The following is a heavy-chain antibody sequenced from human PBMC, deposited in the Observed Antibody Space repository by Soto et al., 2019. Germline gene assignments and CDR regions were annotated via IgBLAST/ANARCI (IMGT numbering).Heavy chain of an antibody. D-gene: IGHD2-21*01. CDR3: ASGLSGDKVDQ. CDR2: IYNSGNT. Sequence: SETLSLTCAVSGGSISSGGYSWSWIRQPPGKGLEWIGYIYNSGNTYNNPSLRSRLTISLDTSKSQFSLNLNSVTAADTAVYYCASGLSGDKVDQWGQGTLVTVSS. J-gene: IGHJ4*02. V-gene: IGHV4-30-2*05. CDR1: GGSISSGGYS.